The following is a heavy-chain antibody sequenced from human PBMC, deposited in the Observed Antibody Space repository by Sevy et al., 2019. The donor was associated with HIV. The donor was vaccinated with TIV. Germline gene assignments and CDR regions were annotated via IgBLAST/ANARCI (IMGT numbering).Heavy chain of an antibody. D-gene: IGHD5-12*01. CDR1: GFTFTDYW. V-gene: IGHV3-7*01. CDR2: IKQDESEK. Sequence: GGSLRLSCAASGFTFTDYWMSWVRQTPGKGLEWVATIKQDESEKYYVDSVKCRFAISRDNGRNSVSLQMNGLRAEDTALYYCAREVGGYNWRPYYFDSWGQGTLVTVSS. CDR3: AREVGGYNWRPYYFDS. J-gene: IGHJ4*02.